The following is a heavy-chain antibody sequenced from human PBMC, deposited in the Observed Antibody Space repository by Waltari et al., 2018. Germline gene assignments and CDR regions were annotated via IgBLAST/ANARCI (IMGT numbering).Heavy chain of an antibody. Sequence: QVQLVQSGAEVKKPGASVKVSCQASGYTFTSYDINWVRTAHGQGLAWMGWMNPNSGNTGYAQKFQGRVTMTRNTSISTAYMELSSLRSEDTAVYYCARGTGPPDGDYDYYYYYMDVWGKGTTVTVSS. V-gene: IGHV1-8*01. CDR1: GYTFTSYD. D-gene: IGHD4-17*01. J-gene: IGHJ6*03. CDR2: MNPNSGNT. CDR3: ARGTGPPDGDYDYYYYYMDV.